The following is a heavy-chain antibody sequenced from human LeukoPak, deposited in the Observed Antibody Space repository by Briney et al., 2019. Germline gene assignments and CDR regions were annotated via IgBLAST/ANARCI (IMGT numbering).Heavy chain of an antibody. D-gene: IGHD5-12*01. CDR1: GYTFTGYY. Sequence: ASVKVSCKASGYTFTGYYMHWVRQAPGQGLEWMGWINPNSGGTNYAQKFQGRVTITRDTSISTAYMELSRLRSDDTAVYYCAREGHSGYDPNFDYWGQGTLVTVSS. J-gene: IGHJ4*02. CDR3: AREGHSGYDPNFDY. V-gene: IGHV1-2*02. CDR2: INPNSGGT.